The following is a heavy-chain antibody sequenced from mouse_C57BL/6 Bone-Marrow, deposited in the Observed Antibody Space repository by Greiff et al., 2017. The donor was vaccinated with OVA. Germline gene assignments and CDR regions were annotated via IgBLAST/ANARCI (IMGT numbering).Heavy chain of an antibody. J-gene: IGHJ4*01. CDR1: GYTFTSYW. CDR3: ARAQATENYAMDY. CDR2: IDPSDSYT. D-gene: IGHD3-2*02. Sequence: QVQLQQPGAELVMPGASVKLSCKASGYTFTSYWMHWVKQRPGQGLEWIGEIDPSDSYTNYNQKFKGKSTLTVDKSSSTASMQLSSLTSEDSAVYYCARAQATENYAMDYWGQGTSVTVSS. V-gene: IGHV1-69*01.